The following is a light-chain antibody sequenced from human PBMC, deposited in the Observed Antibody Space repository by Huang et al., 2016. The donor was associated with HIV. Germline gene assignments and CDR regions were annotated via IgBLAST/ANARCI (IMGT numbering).Light chain of an antibody. V-gene: IGKV3-15*01. CDR3: QQYSNWPPWT. CDR2: DAS. J-gene: IGKJ1*01. CDR1: QSVSSN. Sequence: EVVMTQSPATLPVSPGERATLSCRASQSVSSNLAWYQQKSGQAPRLLIYDASTRATGIPVRFSGSGSGTEFTLSISSLQTEDFAVYYCQQYSNWPPWTFGQGTKVEIK.